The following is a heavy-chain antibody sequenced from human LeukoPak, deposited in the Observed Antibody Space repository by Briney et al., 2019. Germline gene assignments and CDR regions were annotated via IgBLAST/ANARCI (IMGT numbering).Heavy chain of an antibody. CDR2: IYYSGST. J-gene: IGHJ4*02. CDR1: GGFISSSSYY. V-gene: IGHV4-39*01. CDR3: ARQGPYFDY. Sequence: PSETLSLTCTVSGGFISSSSYYWGWIRQPPGKGLEWIGSIYYSGSTYYNPSLKSRVTISVDTSKNQFSLKLSSVTAADTAVYYCARQGPYFDYWGQGTLVTVSS.